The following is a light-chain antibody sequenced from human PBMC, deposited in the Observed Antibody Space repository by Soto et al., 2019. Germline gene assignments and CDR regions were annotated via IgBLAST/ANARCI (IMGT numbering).Light chain of an antibody. CDR2: GAS. J-gene: IGKJ1*01. CDR3: QHYSSYSGA. V-gene: IGKV1-5*01. CDR1: QSISTY. Sequence: DIQMTQSPSTLSASVGDRVTITCRASQSISTYLAWYQQKPGKAPKLLIYGASSLDRGVPSRFGGSGSGTEFTLTINSLQPDDFAAYFCQHYSSYSGAFGQGTKVEIK.